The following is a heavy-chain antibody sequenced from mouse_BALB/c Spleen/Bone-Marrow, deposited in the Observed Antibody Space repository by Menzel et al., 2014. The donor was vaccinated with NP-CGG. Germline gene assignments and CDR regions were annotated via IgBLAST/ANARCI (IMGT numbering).Heavy chain of an antibody. J-gene: IGHJ2*01. CDR1: GYTFTDYE. CDR2: IDPETGGT. Sequence: QVQLQQSGAELVRPGASVTLSCKASGYTFTDYEMHWVKQTPVHGLEWIGAIDPETGGTAYNQKFKGKATLTADKSSSTTYMKLRSLTSEDSAVYYCTRGGNFISGVVVDFDYWGQGTTRTVSS. V-gene: IGHV1-15*01. D-gene: IGHD1-1*01. CDR3: TRGGNFISGVVVDFDY.